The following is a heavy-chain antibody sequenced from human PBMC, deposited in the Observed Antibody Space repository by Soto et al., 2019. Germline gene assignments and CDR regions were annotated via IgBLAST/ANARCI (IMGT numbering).Heavy chain of an antibody. CDR2: ISSSGSTI. D-gene: IGHD3-22*01. CDR3: ARTRQGPGYYYDSSGYGLNDY. Sequence: EVQLVESGGGLVQPGGSLRLSCAASGFTFSSYEMNWVRQAPGKGLEWVSYISSSGSTIYYADSVKGRFTISRDNAKNSLYRQMNSLRAEDTAVYYCARTRQGPGYYYDSSGYGLNDYWGQGTLVTVSS. J-gene: IGHJ4*02. V-gene: IGHV3-48*03. CDR1: GFTFSSYE.